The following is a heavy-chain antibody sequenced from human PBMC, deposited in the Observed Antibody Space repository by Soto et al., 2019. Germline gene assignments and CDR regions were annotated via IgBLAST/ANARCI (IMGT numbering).Heavy chain of an antibody. Sequence: EVQLVESGGGLVKPGESLRLSCTASGFTFNYAWMSWVRQAPGKGLEWVARIRTKTDDEATDYAAPVKGRFSVSRDDSKNTVHLQMNSLKTEDTAVYYCAKGAHTGTFFDYWGQGILVTGSS. D-gene: IGHD3-10*01. CDR1: GFTFNYAW. CDR3: AKGAHTGTFFDY. CDR2: IRTKTDDEAT. J-gene: IGHJ4*02. V-gene: IGHV3-15*01.